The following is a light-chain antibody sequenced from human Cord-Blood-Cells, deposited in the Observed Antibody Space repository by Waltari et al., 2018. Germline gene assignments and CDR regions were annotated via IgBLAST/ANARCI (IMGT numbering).Light chain of an antibody. J-gene: IGKJ1*01. Sequence: DIVMTQSPDSLAVSLGARATINRQSSPSVLYSSNNKNDLACYQQKPRLPPKLLIYWASTRESGVPDRSSGSGSGTDFALTISSPHAEDVTVYYGQQYYSTPPRFGQGTKVEIK. CDR2: WAS. V-gene: IGKV4-1*01. CDR3: QQYYSTPPR. CDR1: PSVLYSSNNKND.